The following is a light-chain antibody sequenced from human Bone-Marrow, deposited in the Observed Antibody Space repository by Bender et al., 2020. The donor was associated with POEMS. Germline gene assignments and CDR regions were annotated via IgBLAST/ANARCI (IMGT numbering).Light chain of an antibody. J-gene: IGLJ2*01. CDR3: CSYAGSFVV. Sequence: QSLLPQPPSVSEAPGQRVTISCTGSSSNIGSGYDINWYQHLPGTAPKLLIYGYNNRPSGVPDRFSGSKSGTSASLAITGLQAEDEADYYCCSYAGSFVVFGGGTKLTVL. CDR1: SSNIGSGYD. V-gene: IGLV1-40*01. CDR2: GYN.